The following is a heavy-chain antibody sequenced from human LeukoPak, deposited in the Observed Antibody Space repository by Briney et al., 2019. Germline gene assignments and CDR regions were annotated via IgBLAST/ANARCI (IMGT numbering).Heavy chain of an antibody. Sequence: GGSLRLSCAASGFTFNSYNMNWVRQAPGKGLEWVSYISSSSSTIYYADSVKGRFTISRDSAKTSLFLQMNSLRDEDTAVYYCARAYSSSSGRDAFDSWGLGTLVAVSS. V-gene: IGHV3-48*02. CDR2: ISSSSSTI. J-gene: IGHJ3*02. CDR1: GFTFNSYN. CDR3: ARAYSSSSGRDAFDS. D-gene: IGHD6-6*01.